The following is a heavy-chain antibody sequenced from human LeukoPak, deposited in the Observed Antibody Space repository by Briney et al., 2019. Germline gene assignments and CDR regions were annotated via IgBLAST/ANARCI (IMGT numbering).Heavy chain of an antibody. J-gene: IGHJ5*02. CDR2: ISWNSGST. Sequence: PGRSLRLSCAASGFTFDDYAMHWVRQAPGKGLEWVSGISWNSGSTGYADSVKGRFTISRDNAKNSLYLQMNSLRAEDTALYYCAKGRDKYQLLSKNWFDPWGQGTLVTVSS. V-gene: IGHV3-9*01. D-gene: IGHD2-2*01. CDR3: AKGRDKYQLLSKNWFDP. CDR1: GFTFDDYA.